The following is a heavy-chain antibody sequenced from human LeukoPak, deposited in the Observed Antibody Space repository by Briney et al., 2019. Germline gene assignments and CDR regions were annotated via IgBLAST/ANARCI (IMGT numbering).Heavy chain of an antibody. J-gene: IGHJ4*02. V-gene: IGHV4-34*01. D-gene: IGHD2/OR15-2a*01. CDR2: INHSGST. CDR1: GGSFSGYY. Sequence: LSETLSLTCAVYGGSFSGYYWSWIRQPPGKGLEWIGEINHSGSTNYNPSLKSRVTISVDTSKDQFSLKLSSVTAADTAVYYCANLFTFFDYWGQGTLVTVSS. CDR3: ANLFTFFDY.